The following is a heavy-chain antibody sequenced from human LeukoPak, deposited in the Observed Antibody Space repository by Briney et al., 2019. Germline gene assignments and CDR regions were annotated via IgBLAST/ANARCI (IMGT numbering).Heavy chain of an antibody. Sequence: GESLKISCAASGFSFSSYWMSWVRQAPGKGLEWVANIKQDGSEKYYVDSVKGRFTISRDNAQNSLYLQMNSLRAEDTAVYYCVRDLAGPPQEAFDIWGQGTVVTVSS. CDR2: IKQDGSEK. CDR3: VRDLAGPPQEAFDI. V-gene: IGHV3-7*01. CDR1: GFSFSSYW. J-gene: IGHJ3*02.